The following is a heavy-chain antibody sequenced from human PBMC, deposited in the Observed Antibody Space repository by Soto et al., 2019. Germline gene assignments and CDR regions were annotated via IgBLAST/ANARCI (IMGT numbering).Heavy chain of an antibody. CDR2: IYYSGST. CDR3: ARPDFYRYWFDP. V-gene: IGHV4-39*01. J-gene: IGHJ5*02. Sequence: SETLSLTCTVSGGSISSSSYYWGWIRQPPGKGLEWIGSIYYSGSTYYNPSLKSRVTISVDTSKNQFSLKLSSVTAADTAVYYCARPDFYRYWFDPWGQGTLVTVSS. CDR1: GGSISSSSYY.